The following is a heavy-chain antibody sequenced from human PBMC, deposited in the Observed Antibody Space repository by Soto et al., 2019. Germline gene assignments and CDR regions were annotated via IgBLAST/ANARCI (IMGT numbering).Heavy chain of an antibody. V-gene: IGHV3-15*01. D-gene: IGHD4-17*01. J-gene: IGHJ4*02. CDR3: TTALRNRGDLDY. CDR1: GFTFNNAW. CDR2: IKTKTDGGTT. Sequence: EVQLVESGGGLVKPGGSLRLSCAASGFTFNNAWMNWVRQAPGKGLEWVGLIKTKTDGGTTDYAAPVNGRFTISRDDSKNTLYLQMNSLKTEDTAVYYCTTALRNRGDLDYWGQGTLVTVSS.